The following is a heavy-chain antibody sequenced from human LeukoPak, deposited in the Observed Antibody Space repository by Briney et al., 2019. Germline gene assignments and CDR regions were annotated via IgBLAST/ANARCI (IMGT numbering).Heavy chain of an antibody. V-gene: IGHV3-23*01. Sequence: GGSLRLSCVASGFMFNKYGMSWVRQAPGKGLEWVSVISGGGGRTYYGDSVKGRFTISRDNSKNTVYLQMNSLRTEDTAVYYCCRGGRNGYNSPFDYRGQGTLVTVSS. J-gene: IGHJ4*02. CDR1: GFMFNKYG. CDR2: ISGGGGRT. CDR3: CRGGRNGYNSPFDY. D-gene: IGHD5-24*01.